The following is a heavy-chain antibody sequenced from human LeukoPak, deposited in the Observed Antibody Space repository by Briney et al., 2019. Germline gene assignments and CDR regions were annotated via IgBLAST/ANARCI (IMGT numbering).Heavy chain of an antibody. J-gene: IGHJ6*02. V-gene: IGHV3-23*01. CDR1: GFTFSSYA. D-gene: IGHD2-15*01. CDR3: AKDRSVVAAVYYYYGMDV. Sequence: GGSLRLSCAASGFTFSSYAMSWVRQAPGKGLEWVSAISGSVGSTYYANSVKGRFTISRDNSKNTPYLQMNSLRAEDTAVYYCAKDRSVVAAVYYYYGMDVWGQGTTVTVSS. CDR2: ISGSVGST.